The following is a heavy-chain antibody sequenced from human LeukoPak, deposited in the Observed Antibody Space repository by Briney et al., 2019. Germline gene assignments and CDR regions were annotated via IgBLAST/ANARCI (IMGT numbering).Heavy chain of an antibody. Sequence: GESLKISCKASEYTFSYTFSNYCIAWVRQMPGKGLEWMGIIYPGDSETKYSPSFEGQVTFSADKSNSIVYLHWSSLKASDTAICYCARLVTPYLYYYMDVWGEGTTVTVSS. J-gene: IGHJ6*03. V-gene: IGHV5-51*01. CDR2: IYPGDSET. D-gene: IGHD6-19*01. CDR3: ARLVTPYLYYYMDV. CDR1: EYTFSYTFSNYC.